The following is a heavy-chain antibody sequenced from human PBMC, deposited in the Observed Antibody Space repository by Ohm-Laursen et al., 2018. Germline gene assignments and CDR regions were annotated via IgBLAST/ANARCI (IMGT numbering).Heavy chain of an antibody. CDR2: IYYSGST. V-gene: IGHV4-59*07. Sequence: SDTLSLTCAVSGGSISSYYWSWIRQPPGKGLEWIGYIYYSGSTNYNPSLKSRVTISVDTSKNQFSLKLSSVTAADTAVYYCARGPTEQWLVLWGQGTLVTVSS. J-gene: IGHJ4*02. D-gene: IGHD6-19*01. CDR3: ARGPTEQWLVL. CDR1: GGSISSYY.